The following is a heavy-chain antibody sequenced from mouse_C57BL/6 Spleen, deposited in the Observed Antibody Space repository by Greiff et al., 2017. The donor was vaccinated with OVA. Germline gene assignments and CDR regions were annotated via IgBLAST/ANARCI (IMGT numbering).Heavy chain of an antibody. Sequence: EVKLEESGGGLVQPGGSLSLSCAASGFTFTDYYMSWVRQPPGKALEWLGFIRNKANGYTTEYSASVKGRFTISRDNSQSILYLQMNALRAEDSATYYCARSSQLTGLFDYWGQGTTLTVSS. CDR1: GFTFTDYY. CDR2: IRNKANGYTT. J-gene: IGHJ2*01. CDR3: ARSSQLTGLFDY. V-gene: IGHV7-3*01. D-gene: IGHD4-1*01.